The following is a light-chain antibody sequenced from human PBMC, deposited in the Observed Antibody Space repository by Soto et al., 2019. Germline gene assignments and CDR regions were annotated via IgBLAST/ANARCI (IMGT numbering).Light chain of an antibody. CDR3: QQYETYWT. CDR1: QSITNL. Sequence: DIQMTQAPATLSASVGDSVTITCRASQSITNLLAWYQLKQGKAPKLLIHEASNLHSGVSSRFTGSGSGREFSLTITSLQPEDFATYYCQQYETYWTFGQGTRV. CDR2: EAS. V-gene: IGKV1-5*03. J-gene: IGKJ1*01.